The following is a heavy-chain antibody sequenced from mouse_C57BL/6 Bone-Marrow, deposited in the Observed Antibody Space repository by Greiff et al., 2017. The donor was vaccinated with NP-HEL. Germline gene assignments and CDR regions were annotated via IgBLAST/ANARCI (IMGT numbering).Heavy chain of an antibody. CDR3: ARDLLGERGAMDY. CDR1: GFTFSSYA. V-gene: IGHV5-4*01. CDR2: ISDGGSYT. J-gene: IGHJ4*01. D-gene: IGHD6-2*01. Sequence: DVKLQESGGGLVKPGGSLKLSCAASGFTFSSYAMSWVRQTPEKRLEWVATISDGGSYTYYPDNVKGRFTISRDNAKNNLYLQMSHLKSEDTAMYYGARDLLGERGAMDYWGQGTSVTVSS.